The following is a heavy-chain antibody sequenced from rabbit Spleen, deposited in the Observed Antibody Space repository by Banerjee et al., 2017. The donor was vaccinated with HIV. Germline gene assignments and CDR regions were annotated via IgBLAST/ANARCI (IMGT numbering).Heavy chain of an antibody. CDR2: IEGGSSGFS. V-gene: IGHV1S40*01. Sequence: QSLEESGGDLVKPGASLTLTCTASGVSFSTNHYMCWVRQAPGKGLEWIACIEGGSSGFSYFASWAKGRFTISNDNAQTTVTLQMTSLTVADTATYFCARDAGVIGWNFGWWGQGTLVTVS. CDR1: GVSFSTNHY. J-gene: IGHJ4*01. CDR3: ARDAGVIGWNFGW. D-gene: IGHD4-2*01.